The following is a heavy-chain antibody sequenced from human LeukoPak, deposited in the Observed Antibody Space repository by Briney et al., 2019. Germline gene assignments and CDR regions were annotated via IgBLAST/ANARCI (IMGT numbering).Heavy chain of an antibody. J-gene: IGHJ4*02. V-gene: IGHV4-61*02. CDR2: ISSSGST. CDR1: GDSISSGDYY. Sequence: TLSLTCTVSGDSISSGDYYWSWIRHPAGKGLEWIGRISSSGSTNYNPSLKSRVTISVDTSKNQFSLKLSSVTAADTAVYFCARGVYGATFHYWGQGTLVAVSS. D-gene: IGHD4-17*01. CDR3: ARGVYGATFHY.